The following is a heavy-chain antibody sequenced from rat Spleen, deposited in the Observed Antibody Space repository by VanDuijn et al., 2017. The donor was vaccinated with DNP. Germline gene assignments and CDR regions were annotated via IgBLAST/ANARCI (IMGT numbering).Heavy chain of an antibody. J-gene: IGHJ2*01. Sequence: EVKLVESGGGLVQPGRSLKLSCAASGFNFNDYWMGWVRQAPGKGLEWIVPINQDSSTINYIPSLKEKITISRDNVQNTLYLQMSKVGSEDTAIYYCAKGPNYGGWSDYFDYWGQGVMVTVSS. CDR2: INQDSSTI. CDR1: GFNFNDYW. CDR3: AKGPNYGGWSDYFDY. V-gene: IGHV4-2*01. D-gene: IGHD1-11*01.